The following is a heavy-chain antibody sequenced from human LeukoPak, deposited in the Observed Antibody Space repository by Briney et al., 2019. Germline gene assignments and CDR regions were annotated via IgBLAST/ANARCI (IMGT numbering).Heavy chain of an antibody. D-gene: IGHD5-18*01. V-gene: IGHV3-30*02. J-gene: IGHJ3*02. CDR2: IRYNGNNQ. Sequence: YPGGSLRLSCAASGFTFNNYGMHWVRQAPGKGLEWVAFIRYNGNNQYYADSVKGRFTISRDNSKNTLYLQMNSLKGDDTAVYYCARARSSYGYGDAFDIWGQGTMVTVSS. CDR1: GFTFNNYG. CDR3: ARARSSYGYGDAFDI.